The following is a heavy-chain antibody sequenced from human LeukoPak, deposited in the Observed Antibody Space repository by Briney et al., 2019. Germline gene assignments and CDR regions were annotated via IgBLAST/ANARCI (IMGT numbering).Heavy chain of an antibody. CDR2: INRDGSEK. J-gene: IGHJ4*02. CDR3: GRGPGYRSDY. Sequence: PGGSLRLSCVASGLTFNTYWMTWVRQAPGKGLEWVAIINRDGSEKNYVGSVRGRFTISRDNTKNSLYLQMNSLTVEDTAVYYCGRGPGYRSDYWGQGTLVTVSS. D-gene: IGHD5-12*01. V-gene: IGHV3-7*05. CDR1: GLTFNTYW.